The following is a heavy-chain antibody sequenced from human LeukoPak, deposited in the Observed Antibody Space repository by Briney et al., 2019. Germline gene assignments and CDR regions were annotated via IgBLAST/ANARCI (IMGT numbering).Heavy chain of an antibody. D-gene: IGHD4-17*01. CDR3: ARDGRDYGDYGDY. Sequence: PGGSLRLSCAASGFTFSSYSMTWVRQAPGKGLEWVSYISSSSSTIYYADSVKGRFTISRDNAKNSLYLQMNSLRAEDTAVYYCARDGRDYGDYGDYWGQGTLVTVSS. V-gene: IGHV3-48*01. CDR1: GFTFSSYS. CDR2: ISSSSSTI. J-gene: IGHJ4*02.